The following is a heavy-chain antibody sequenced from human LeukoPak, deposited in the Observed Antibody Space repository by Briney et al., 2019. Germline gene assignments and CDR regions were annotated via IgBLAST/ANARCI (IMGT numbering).Heavy chain of an antibody. CDR1: GGSCSGYY. V-gene: IGHV4-34*01. J-gene: IGHJ4*02. CDR2: INHSGST. Sequence: SETLSLTCAVYGGSCSGYYWSWIRQPPGKGLEWIGEINHSGSTNYNPSLKSRVTISVDTSKNQFSLKLSSVTAADTAVYYCARGYPAMVTSFDYWGQGTLVTVSS. CDR3: ARGYPAMVTSFDY. D-gene: IGHD5-18*01.